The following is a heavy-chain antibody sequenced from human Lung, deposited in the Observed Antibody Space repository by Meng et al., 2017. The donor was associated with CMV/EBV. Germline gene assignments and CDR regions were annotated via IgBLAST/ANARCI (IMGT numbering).Heavy chain of an antibody. CDR1: GGSLSSSSYY. Sequence: SETLSLTCTVSGGSLSSSSYYRGWIRQPPGKGLEWIGSIYSSGSTFYNPSLESRVTIPVDTSDHQFSLELSSVSAADTAVYYCSGHWWETTHNWYFDLWGRGTLVTVSS. CDR3: SGHWWETTHNWYFDL. V-gene: IGHV4-39*01. D-gene: IGHD1-26*01. CDR2: IYSSGST. J-gene: IGHJ2*01.